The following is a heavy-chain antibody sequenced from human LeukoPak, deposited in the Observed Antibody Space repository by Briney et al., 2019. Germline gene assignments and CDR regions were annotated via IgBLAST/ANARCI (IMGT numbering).Heavy chain of an antibody. J-gene: IGHJ4*02. Sequence: GSLRLSCAASGFTFSSYAMSWVRQPPGKGLEWIGEINHSGSTNYNPSLKSRVTISVDTSKNQFSLKLSSVTAADTAVYYCARSLLWFGEYYFDYWGQGTLVTVSS. CDR3: ARSLLWFGEYYFDY. D-gene: IGHD3-10*01. V-gene: IGHV4-34*01. CDR2: INHSGST. CDR1: GFTFSSYA.